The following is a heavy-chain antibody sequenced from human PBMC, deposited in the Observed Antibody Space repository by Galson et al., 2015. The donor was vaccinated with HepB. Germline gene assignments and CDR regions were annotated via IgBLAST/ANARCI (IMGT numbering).Heavy chain of an antibody. CDR2: VSYGGTI. J-gene: IGHJ4*02. CDR3: ARASPSRDLWRAYYFDY. Sequence: ETLSLTCTVSGGSISSRSYYWGWIRQPPGKGLEWIGTVSYGGTIYYSPSLKSRVTISEDPSKNQLSLKVSSVTAADTAVFYCARASPSRDLWRAYYFDYWGQGTLVTVSS. D-gene: IGHD3-3*01. V-gene: IGHV4-39*07. CDR1: GGSISSRSYY.